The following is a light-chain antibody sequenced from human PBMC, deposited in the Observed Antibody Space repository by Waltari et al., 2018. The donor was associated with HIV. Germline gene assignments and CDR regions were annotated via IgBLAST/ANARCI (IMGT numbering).Light chain of an antibody. CDR3: QQYENLPRT. Sequence: DIQMTQSPSSLSAFVGDSVTITCRANQDIGTYLNWYQQKPGKAPKLLIYDASYPENGVPSRFSGSGSGTHFTFTITRLQPEDIATYYCQQYENLPRTFGQGTKLE. V-gene: IGKV1-33*01. CDR1: QDIGTY. CDR2: DAS. J-gene: IGKJ2*01.